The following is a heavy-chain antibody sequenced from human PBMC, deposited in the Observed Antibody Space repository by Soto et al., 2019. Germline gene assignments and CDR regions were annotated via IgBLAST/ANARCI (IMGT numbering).Heavy chain of an antibody. CDR3: ARHWGRGAAGTCYN. J-gene: IGHJ1*01. Sequence: SETLSLTCVVSGGSLSSYYWGWIRQPPGKGLEWIGTIYFSGSTYYNPSLKSRVTMSVDTSKNQFSLKLSSVTAADTAVYYCARHWGRGAAGTCYNWGQGTLVTVSS. D-gene: IGHD6-13*01. V-gene: IGHV4-39*01. CDR1: GGSLSSYY. CDR2: IYFSGST.